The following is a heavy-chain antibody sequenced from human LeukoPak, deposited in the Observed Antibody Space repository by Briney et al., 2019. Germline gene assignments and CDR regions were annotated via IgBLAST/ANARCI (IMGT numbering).Heavy chain of an antibody. CDR1: GGSISSSSYY. CDR2: VSYSGNT. J-gene: IGHJ4*02. Sequence: SETLSLTCTVSGGSISSSSYYWGWIRQPPGKGLEWIGSVSYSGNTYYNPSLKNRITILVDTSKNQFSLKLGSVTAADTAVYYCARGRQWLVRNGFDYWGQGTLVTVSS. CDR3: ARGRQWLVRNGFDY. D-gene: IGHD6-19*01. V-gene: IGHV4-39*07.